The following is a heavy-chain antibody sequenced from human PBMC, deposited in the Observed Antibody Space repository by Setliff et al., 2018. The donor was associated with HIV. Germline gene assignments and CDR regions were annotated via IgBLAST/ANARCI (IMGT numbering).Heavy chain of an antibody. J-gene: IGHJ4*02. CDR1: GGSFNGYY. CDR3: ARLTTTYYYDSSAYYHPV. CDR2: IYHSGST. D-gene: IGHD3-22*01. Sequence: PSETLSLTCAVYGGSFNGYYWGWIRQPPGKGLEWIGSIYHSGSTYYNPSLKSRVTISVDTSKNQFSLKLSSVTAADTAVFYCARLTTTYYYDSSAYYHPVWGQGTLVTVS. V-gene: IGHV4-34*01.